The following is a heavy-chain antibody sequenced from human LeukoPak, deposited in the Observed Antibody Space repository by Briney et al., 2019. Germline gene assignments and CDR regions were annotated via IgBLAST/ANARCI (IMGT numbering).Heavy chain of an antibody. D-gene: IGHD6-19*01. CDR1: GGSISSSNW. CDR2: VYHTGSS. CDR3: ARGGTTVAGTFWFDP. J-gene: IGHJ5*02. Sequence: PSETLSLTCAVSGGSISSSNWWSWVRQPPGKGLEWIGEVYHTGSSNYNPCLKSRVTISVDKSKSQFSLKLSSVTAADTAVYYCARGGTTVAGTFWFDPWGQGTLVTVSS. V-gene: IGHV4-4*02.